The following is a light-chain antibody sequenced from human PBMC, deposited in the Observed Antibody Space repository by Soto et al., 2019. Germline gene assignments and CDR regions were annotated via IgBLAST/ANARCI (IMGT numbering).Light chain of an antibody. J-gene: IGLJ3*02. Sequence: QSALTQPASVSGSPGQSITISCTGTSSDAGNYNFVSWYQQHPGKAPKVIIYEDSTRPSGVSNRISGSKSGNTASLTISGLQAEDEADYYSCSYAGSSTSWVFGGGTKLTVL. CDR1: SSDAGNYNF. CDR2: EDS. CDR3: CSYAGSSTSWV. V-gene: IGLV2-23*01.